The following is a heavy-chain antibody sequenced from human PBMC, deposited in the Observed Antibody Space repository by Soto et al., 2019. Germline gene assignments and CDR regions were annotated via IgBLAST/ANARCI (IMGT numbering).Heavy chain of an antibody. CDR3: ARQGRQTRTIDY. CDR1: GGSISSSSYY. Sequence: QLQLQESGPGLVKPSETLSLTCTVSGGSISSSSYYWGWIRQPPGKGLEWIGSIYYSGSTYYNPSLKSRVTLSVDTSKNQFSLKLSSVTAADTAVYYCARQGRQTRTIDYWGQGTLVTVSS. V-gene: IGHV4-39*01. CDR2: IYYSGST. J-gene: IGHJ4*02. D-gene: IGHD1-1*01.